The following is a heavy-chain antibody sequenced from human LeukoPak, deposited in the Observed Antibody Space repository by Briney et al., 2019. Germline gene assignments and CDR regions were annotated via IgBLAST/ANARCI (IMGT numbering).Heavy chain of an antibody. J-gene: IGHJ4*02. V-gene: IGHV4-4*07. CDR2: IYTSGST. CDR3: AREGYYDSSGYPDY. Sequence: PSETLSLTCTVSGGSISSYYWSWIRQPAGKGLEWIGRIYTSGSTNYNPSLKSRVTMSVDTSKNQFSLKLSSVTAADTAVYYCAREGYYDSSGYPDYWGQGTLVTVSS. CDR1: GGSISSYY. D-gene: IGHD3-22*01.